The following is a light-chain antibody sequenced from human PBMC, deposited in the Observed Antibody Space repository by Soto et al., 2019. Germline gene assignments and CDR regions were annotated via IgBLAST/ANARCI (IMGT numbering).Light chain of an antibody. J-gene: IGLJ1*01. CDR1: RSNIGANYD. V-gene: IGLV1-40*01. CDR3: QSYDTSLGGGV. CDR2: GSS. Sequence: QSVLTQPLSVSGAPGQRVTISCTGNRSNIGANYDVHWYQQLPGTAPKLLIYGSSNRPSGVPDRFSGSKSGTSASLAITGLRAEDEADYFCQSYDTSLGGGVFGTGTKVTVL.